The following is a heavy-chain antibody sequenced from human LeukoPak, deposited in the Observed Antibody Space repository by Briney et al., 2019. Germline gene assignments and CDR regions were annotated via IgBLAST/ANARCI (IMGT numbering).Heavy chain of an antibody. Sequence: PSQALSLTCTVFGGSISSGDYYWSWIRQPPGKGLESIGYIYYSGSTYYNPSLKSRVTISVDTSKNQFSLKLSSVTAADTAVYYCATLTGTREWYFDYWGQGTLVTVSS. J-gene: IGHJ4*02. D-gene: IGHD1-7*01. CDR2: IYYSGST. CDR1: GGSISSGDYY. CDR3: ATLTGTREWYFDY. V-gene: IGHV4-30-4*01.